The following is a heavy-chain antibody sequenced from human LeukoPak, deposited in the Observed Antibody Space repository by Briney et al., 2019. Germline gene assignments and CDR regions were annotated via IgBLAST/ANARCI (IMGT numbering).Heavy chain of an antibody. CDR1: GGSVSSGSYY. CDR3: ARATPYYDFWSGYPYGMDV. CDR2: IYYSGST. J-gene: IGHJ6*02. D-gene: IGHD3-3*01. V-gene: IGHV4-61*01. Sequence: PSETLSLTCTVSGGSVSSGSYYWSWIRQPPGKGLEWIGYIYYSGSTNYNPSLKSRVTISVDTSKNQFSLKLSSVTAADTAVYYCARATPYYDFWSGYPYGMDVWGRGTTVTVSS.